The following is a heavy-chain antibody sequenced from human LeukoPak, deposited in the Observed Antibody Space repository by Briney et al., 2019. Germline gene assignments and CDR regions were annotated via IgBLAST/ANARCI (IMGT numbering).Heavy chain of an antibody. CDR3: ARAAGGAHAFDI. V-gene: IGHV4-59*01. CDR2: IYYTGST. Sequence: IYYTGSTSYNPSLRSRVTMSADTSKNQFSLKLSSVTAADTAVYYCARAAGGAHAFDIWGQGTKVTVSS. J-gene: IGHJ3*02. D-gene: IGHD3-10*01.